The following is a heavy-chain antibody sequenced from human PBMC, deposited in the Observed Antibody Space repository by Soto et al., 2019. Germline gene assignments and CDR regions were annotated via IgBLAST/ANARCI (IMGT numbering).Heavy chain of an antibody. J-gene: IGHJ4*02. CDR3: ARDRKWDQGALDY. CDR1: GFTVSTNY. D-gene: IGHD1-26*01. CDR2: IYSGGST. V-gene: IGHV3-53*01. Sequence: EVQLVESGGGLIQPGGSLRLSCAASGFTVSTNYMSWVRQAPGKGLEWVSVIYSGGSTYYADSVKGRFTISRDNSKNTLYLQMNRLRAEDTAVYYCARDRKWDQGALDYWGQGTLVTVSS.